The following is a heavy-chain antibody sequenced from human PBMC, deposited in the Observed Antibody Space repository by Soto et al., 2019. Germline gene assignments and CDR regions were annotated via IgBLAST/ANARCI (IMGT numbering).Heavy chain of an antibody. V-gene: IGHV4-31*03. CDR3: AREQGGTYYDILTGSLSPLWYYYMDV. D-gene: IGHD3-9*01. J-gene: IGHJ6*03. Sequence: SETLSLTCTVSGGSISSGGYYWSWIRQHPGKGLEWIGYIYYSGSTYYNPSLKSRVTISVDTSKNQFSLKLSSVTAADTAVYYCAREQGGTYYDILTGSLSPLWYYYMDVWGKGTTVTVSS. CDR2: IYYSGST. CDR1: GGSISSGGYY.